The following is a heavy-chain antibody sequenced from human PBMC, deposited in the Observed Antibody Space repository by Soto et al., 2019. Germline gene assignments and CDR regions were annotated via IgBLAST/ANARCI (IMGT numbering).Heavy chain of an antibody. D-gene: IGHD3-16*01. CDR1: GFSFSRYW. J-gene: IGHJ5*02. CDR2: IDQDGSEK. Sequence: PGSSLRLSCAGSGFSFSRYWMGWVLQAPGKGLEWVANIDQDGSEKDYVDSVKGLFTISRDNAKNALYLQMNRLRPEDTAVYYCARDLFPMGVLDDIGFDPWGQGTLVTVSS. CDR3: ARDLFPMGVLDDIGFDP. V-gene: IGHV3-7*03.